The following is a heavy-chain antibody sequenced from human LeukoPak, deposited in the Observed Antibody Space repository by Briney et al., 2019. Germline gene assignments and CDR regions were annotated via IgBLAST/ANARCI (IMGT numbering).Heavy chain of an antibody. CDR1: GGTFSSYA. CDR2: IIPILGIA. CDR3: ARDRWRQDSYGYVDY. D-gene: IGHD5-18*01. J-gene: IGHJ4*02. Sequence: SVKVSCKASGGTFSSYAISWVRQAPGHGLEWMGRIIPILGIADYAQKFQGRVTITADKSTSTAYMELSSLRSEDTAVCYCARDRWRQDSYGYVDYWGQGTLVTVSS. V-gene: IGHV1-69*04.